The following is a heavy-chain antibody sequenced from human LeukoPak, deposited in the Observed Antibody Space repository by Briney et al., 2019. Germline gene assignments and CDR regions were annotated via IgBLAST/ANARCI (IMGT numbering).Heavy chain of an antibody. V-gene: IGHV3-30-3*01. J-gene: IGHJ5*02. D-gene: IGHD3-10*01. CDR1: GFTFSSYA. CDR2: ISYDGSNK. Sequence: PGGSLRLSCAASGFTFSSYAMHWVRQAPGKGLEWGAVISYDGSNKYYADSVKGRFTISRDNSKNTLYLQMNSLRAEDTAVYYCARDSAGSFSSHWFDPWGQGTLVTVSS. CDR3: ARDSAGSFSSHWFDP.